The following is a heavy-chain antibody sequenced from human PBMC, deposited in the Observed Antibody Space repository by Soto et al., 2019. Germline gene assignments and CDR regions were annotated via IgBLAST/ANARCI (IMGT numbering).Heavy chain of an antibody. CDR3: ARDRDSYGFLEYFDY. V-gene: IGHV3-33*01. CDR1: GFTFSSYG. Sequence: GSLRLSCAASGFTFSSYGMHWVRQAPGKGLEWVAVIWYDGSNKYYADSVKGRFTISRDNSKNTLYLQMNSLRAEDTAVYYCARDRDSYGFLEYFDYWGQGTLVTVSS. CDR2: IWYDGSNK. D-gene: IGHD5-18*01. J-gene: IGHJ4*02.